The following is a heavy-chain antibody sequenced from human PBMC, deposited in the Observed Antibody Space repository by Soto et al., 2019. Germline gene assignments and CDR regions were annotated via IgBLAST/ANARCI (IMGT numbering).Heavy chain of an antibody. D-gene: IGHD4-4*01. CDR2: IYWNDDT. V-gene: IGHV2-5*01. J-gene: IGHJ5*02. CDR1: GFSLTAAGAG. Sequence: QITLKESGPTLVKPTQTLTLTCTFSGFSLTAAGAGVGWIRQPPGKALEWLALIYWNDDTRYSPSLKGRLTIPQEPSKNQVVPRMTNMDPVDKATYYCAHRSYRNYPRDNWFHPWGQGILVIVSS. CDR3: AHRSYRNYPRDNWFHP.